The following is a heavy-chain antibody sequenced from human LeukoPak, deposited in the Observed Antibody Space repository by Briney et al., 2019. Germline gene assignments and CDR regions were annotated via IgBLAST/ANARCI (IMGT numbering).Heavy chain of an antibody. Sequence: GGSLRLSSEDPTLTFSIAAMRCVRQAPGKGLEWVSAISASGGSTYYADSVKGRFTISRDNSKNALYLQRNSLRAEYTAVYYCATSHTRYHCVGNFAVYWGQGTLVTVSS. CDR3: ATSHTRYHCVGNFAVY. CDR2: ISASGGST. CDR1: TLTFSIAA. D-gene: IGHD4-23*01. J-gene: IGHJ4*02. V-gene: IGHV3-23*01.